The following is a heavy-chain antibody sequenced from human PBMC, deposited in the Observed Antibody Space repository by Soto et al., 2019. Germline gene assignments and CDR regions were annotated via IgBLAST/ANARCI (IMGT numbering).Heavy chain of an antibody. Sequence: SETLSLTCTVSGGSISSYCWSWIRQPPGKGLEWIGYIYYSGSTYYNPSLKSRVTISVDTSKNQFSLKLSSVTAADTAVYYCARRQSSSWYGLWGQGTLVTVSS. CDR2: IYYSGST. CDR3: ARRQSSSWYGL. CDR1: GGSISSYC. J-gene: IGHJ4*02. V-gene: IGHV4-59*04. D-gene: IGHD6-13*01.